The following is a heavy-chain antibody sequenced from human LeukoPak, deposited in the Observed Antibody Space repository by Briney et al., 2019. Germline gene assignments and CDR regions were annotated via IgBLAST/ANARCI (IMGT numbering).Heavy chain of an antibody. J-gene: IGHJ4*02. Sequence: GESLKISCKGSGYSFTSYWIGWVRQMPGKGLEWVGIIFPGDSDARYSPSFQGQVTISADKSISTAYLQWSSLKAPDTAMYYCARGKIAAPGTLDYWGQGTLVTVSS. D-gene: IGHD6-13*01. CDR1: GYSFTSYW. CDR2: IFPGDSDA. CDR3: ARGKIAAPGTLDY. V-gene: IGHV5-51*01.